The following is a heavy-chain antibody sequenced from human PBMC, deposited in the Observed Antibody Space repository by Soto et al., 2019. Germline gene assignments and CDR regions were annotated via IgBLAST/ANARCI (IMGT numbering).Heavy chain of an antibody. D-gene: IGHD5-18*01. V-gene: IGHV1-69*13. CDR1: GGTFSSYA. CDR2: IIPIFGTA. J-gene: IGHJ4*02. CDR3: ARVLSAMADSEY. Sequence: SVKVSCKASGGTFSSYAISWVRQAPGQGLEWMGGIIPIFGTANYAQKFQGRVTITADESTSTAYMELSSLRSEDTAVYYCARVLSAMADSEYWGKGNLVNVSS.